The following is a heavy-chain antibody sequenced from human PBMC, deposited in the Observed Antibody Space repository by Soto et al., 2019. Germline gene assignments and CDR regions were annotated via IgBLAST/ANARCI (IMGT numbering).Heavy chain of an antibody. J-gene: IGHJ5*02. D-gene: IGHD6-6*01. V-gene: IGHV1-18*04. CDR3: ARSRAIAANWFDP. CDR1: GYTFTSYG. CDR2: ISAYNGNT. Sequence: ASVKVSCKASGYTFTSYGISCVRQSPLQGLEWMGCISAYNGNTNYAQKLQGRVTMTTDTSTSTAYMELRSLRSDDTAVYYCARSRAIAANWFDPWGQGTLVTVSS.